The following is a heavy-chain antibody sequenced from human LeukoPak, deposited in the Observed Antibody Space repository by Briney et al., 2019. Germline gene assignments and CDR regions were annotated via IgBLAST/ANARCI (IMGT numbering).Heavy chain of an antibody. CDR3: ARRLRDYVWGSWDYYYMDV. J-gene: IGHJ6*03. Sequence: SETLSLTCAVSGGSISSYYWSWIRQPPGKGLEWIGYIYYSGSTNYNPSLKSRVTISVDTSKNQFSLKLSSVTAADTAVYYCARRLRDYVWGSWDYYYMDVWGKGTTVTVSS. D-gene: IGHD3-16*01. CDR2: IYYSGST. CDR1: GGSISSYY. V-gene: IGHV4-59*01.